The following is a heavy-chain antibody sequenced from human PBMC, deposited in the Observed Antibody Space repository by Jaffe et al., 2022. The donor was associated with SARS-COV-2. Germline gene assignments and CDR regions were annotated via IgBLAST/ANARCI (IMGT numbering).Heavy chain of an antibody. CDR2: ISGSGGST. D-gene: IGHD5-18*01. CDR1: GFTFSSYA. Sequence: EVQLLESGGGLVQPGGSLRLSCAASGFTFSSYAMSWVRQAPGKGLEWVSAISGSGGSTYYADSVKGRFTISRDNSKNTLYLQMNSLRAEDTAVYYCAKDLGLPGDGGGIQLWLGIFDYWGQGTLVTVSS. CDR3: AKDLGLPGDGGGIQLWLGIFDY. J-gene: IGHJ4*02. V-gene: IGHV3-23*01.